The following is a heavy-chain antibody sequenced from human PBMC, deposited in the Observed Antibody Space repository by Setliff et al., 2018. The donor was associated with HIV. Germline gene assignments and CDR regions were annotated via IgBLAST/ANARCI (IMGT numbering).Heavy chain of an antibody. J-gene: IGHJ3*01. Sequence: GGSLRLSCTASGFTFGDYAMSWVRQAPGKGLEWVGFIRSKAYGGTTEYAASVKGRFTISRDDSKRIAYLQMNSLKIEDTAVYYCAFSLSVYKYDSNDYNGDAFDVWGPGTVVTVSS. CDR3: AFSLSVYKYDSNDYNGDAFDV. V-gene: IGHV3-49*04. CDR2: IRSKAYGGTT. CDR1: GFTFGDYA. D-gene: IGHD3-22*01.